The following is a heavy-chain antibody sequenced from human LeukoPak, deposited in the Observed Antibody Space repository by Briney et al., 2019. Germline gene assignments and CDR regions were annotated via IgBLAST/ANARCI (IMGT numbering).Heavy chain of an antibody. CDR1: GFTFSSYG. CDR2: ISYDGSNK. D-gene: IGHD1-26*01. Sequence: PGGSLRLSCAASGFTFSSYGMHWVRQAPGKGLEWVAVISYDGSNKYYADSVKGRFTISRDNAKNSLYLQMNSLRAEDMALYYCAKGSGSYGFDYWGQGTLVTVSS. CDR3: AKGSGSYGFDY. J-gene: IGHJ4*02. V-gene: IGHV3-30*18.